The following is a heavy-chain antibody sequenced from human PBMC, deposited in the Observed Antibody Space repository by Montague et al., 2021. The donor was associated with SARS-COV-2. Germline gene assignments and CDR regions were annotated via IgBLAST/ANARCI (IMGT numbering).Heavy chain of an antibody. CDR3: AKDQGDCSSSRCFRGWTYYYYGMDV. V-gene: IGHV3-30*18. CDR1: GFTFSSYG. Sequence: SLILSCAASGFTFSSYGIHWVRQAPVKGLEWVAVISYDGSNKHYXDSVKGRFTIPRDNSKNTLYLQMNSLRAEDTAVYYCAKDQGDCSSSRCFRGWTYYYYGMDVWGQGTTVTVSS. D-gene: IGHD2-2*01. J-gene: IGHJ6*02. CDR2: ISYDGSNK.